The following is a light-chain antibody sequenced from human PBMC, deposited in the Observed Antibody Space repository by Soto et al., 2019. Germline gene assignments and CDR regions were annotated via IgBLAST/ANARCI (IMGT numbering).Light chain of an antibody. Sequence: QSALTQPASLSGSPGQSITISCTGTSSDIGAYDYVAWYQQHPGKAPKLLIYDVTNRPSGVSDRFSGSRSGNTASLTISGVQAEDEADYYCSSQTSSTTLYVFGTGTKLTVL. CDR2: DVT. V-gene: IGLV2-14*01. J-gene: IGLJ1*01. CDR1: SSDIGAYDY. CDR3: SSQTSSTTLYV.